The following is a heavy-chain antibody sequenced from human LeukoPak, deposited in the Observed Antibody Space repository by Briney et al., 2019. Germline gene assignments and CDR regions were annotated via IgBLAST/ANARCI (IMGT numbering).Heavy chain of an antibody. CDR3: ARDRYGDYDFDY. D-gene: IGHD4-17*01. CDR2: ISSSSRTI. J-gene: IGHJ4*02. V-gene: IGHV3-48*01. CDR1: GFTFSSYS. Sequence: PGGSLRLSCAASGFTFSSYSMNWVRQAPGKGLEWLSHISSSSRTIYYADSVRGRFTISRDNANNSLYLQMNSLRAEDTAVYYCARDRYGDYDFDYWGQGTLVTVSS.